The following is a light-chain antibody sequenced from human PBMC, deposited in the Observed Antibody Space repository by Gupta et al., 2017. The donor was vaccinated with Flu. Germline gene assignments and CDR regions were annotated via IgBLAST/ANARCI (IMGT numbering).Light chain of an antibody. CDR1: QSVSSSY. V-gene: IGKV3-20*01. Sequence: EIVLTQSPGTLSLSPGERATLSCRASQSVSSSYLAWYQQKPGQAPRLLIYGASSRATGIPDRCSGRGSGTDFTLTISRLEPEDVAVYYCQQYGSSSYTFGQGTKLEIK. CDR2: GAS. CDR3: QQYGSSSYT. J-gene: IGKJ2*01.